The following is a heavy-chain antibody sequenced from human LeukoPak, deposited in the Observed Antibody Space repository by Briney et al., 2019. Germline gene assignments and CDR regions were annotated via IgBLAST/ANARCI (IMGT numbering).Heavy chain of an antibody. CDR2: INDSGSNT. CDR3: ARGGKVVTGLDS. D-gene: IGHD2-21*02. CDR1: GVTFTSYW. Sequence: PGGSLRLSCATSGVTFTSYWMHWVRQAPGKGLVWVSNINDSGSNTKYAAAVKGRVTVSRDNAKNTLYLQMASLSAEDTAVYYCARGGKVVTGLDSWGQGALVTVFS. V-gene: IGHV3-74*03. J-gene: IGHJ4*02.